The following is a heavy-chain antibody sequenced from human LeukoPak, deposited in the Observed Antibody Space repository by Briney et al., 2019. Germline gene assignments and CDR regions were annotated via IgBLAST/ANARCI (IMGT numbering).Heavy chain of an antibody. CDR1: GFTFSSYW. Sequence: PGGSLRLSCAASGFTFSSYWMSWVRQAPGKGLEWVANIKQDGSEKYYVDSVKGRFTISRDNAKNLLYLQMNSLRAEDTAVYYCARLSGSAVAGSFDYWGQGTLVTVSS. D-gene: IGHD6-19*01. CDR3: ARLSGSAVAGSFDY. CDR2: IKQDGSEK. J-gene: IGHJ4*02. V-gene: IGHV3-7*03.